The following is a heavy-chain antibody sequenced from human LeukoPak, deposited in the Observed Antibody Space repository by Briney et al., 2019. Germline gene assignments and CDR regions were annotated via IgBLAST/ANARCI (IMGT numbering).Heavy chain of an antibody. V-gene: IGHV4-59*01. D-gene: IGHD3-10*01. CDR3: AKDFGGAGSYHCPFDY. Sequence: SETLSLTCTVSGGSISNNFWTWIRQPPGKGLECIGFMYYSESASYNPSLNSRVTVSVDKSKNQISLKLTSVTAADTAVYYCAKDFGGAGSYHCPFDYWGQGTLVTVSS. CDR1: GGSISNNF. CDR2: MYYSESA. J-gene: IGHJ4*02.